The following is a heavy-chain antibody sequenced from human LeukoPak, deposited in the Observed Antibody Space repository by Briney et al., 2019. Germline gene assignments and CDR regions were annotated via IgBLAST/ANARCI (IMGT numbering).Heavy chain of an antibody. J-gene: IGHJ2*01. CDR1: GFTFSSYW. V-gene: IGHV3-74*01. CDR3: ARVLGGGSQGRGANWYFDL. Sequence: GRSLRLSCAASGFTFSSYWMHWVRQAPGKGLVWVSRINSDGSSTSYADSVKGRFTISRDNAKNTLYLQMNSLRAEDTAVYYCARVLGGGSQGRGANWYFDLWGRGTLVTVSS. CDR2: INSDGSST. D-gene: IGHD1-26*01.